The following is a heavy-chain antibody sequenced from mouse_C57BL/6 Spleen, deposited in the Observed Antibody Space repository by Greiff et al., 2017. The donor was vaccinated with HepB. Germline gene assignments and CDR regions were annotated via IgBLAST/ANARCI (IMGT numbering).Heavy chain of an antibody. CDR1: GYTFTDYY. J-gene: IGHJ1*03. V-gene: IGHV1-76*01. Sequence: VQLQQSGAELVRPGASVKLSCKASGYTFTDYYINWVKQRPGQGLEWIARIYPGSGNTYYNEKFKGKATLTAEKSSSTAYMQLSSLTSDDSAVYFCARCGSSCSYWYVDVWGTGTTVTVSS. D-gene: IGHD1-3*01. CDR2: IYPGSGNT. CDR3: ARCGSSCSYWYVDV.